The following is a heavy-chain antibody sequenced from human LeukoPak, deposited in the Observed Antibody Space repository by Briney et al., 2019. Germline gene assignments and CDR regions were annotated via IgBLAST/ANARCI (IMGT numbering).Heavy chain of an antibody. D-gene: IGHD2-15*01. V-gene: IGHV4-39*01. CDR1: SGSISSTSYY. J-gene: IGHJ4*02. CDR3: VRHSHGSGCVVDL. CDR2: IIYSGNT. Sequence: SETLSLTCTASSGSISSTSYYWGWIRQPPGRGLEWIGGIIYSGNTYYNPSLKSRVTISVDTTKNQFSLKLTSVTAAETAVYFCVRHSHGSGCVVDLWGQGTLVTVSS.